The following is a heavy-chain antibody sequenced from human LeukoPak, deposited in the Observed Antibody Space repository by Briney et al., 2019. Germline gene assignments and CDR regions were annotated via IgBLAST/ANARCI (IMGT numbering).Heavy chain of an antibody. CDR3: ARGPLTGYYGGAFDI. CDR1: GGSFSSSSYY. V-gene: IGHV4-39*07. Sequence: PSETLSLICSVSGGSFSSSSYYGGWIRQPPGRGLGWIGSIYYSGSTYYHPSLKSRVTISVDTSKNQFSLKLSSVTAADTAVYYCARGPLTGYYGGAFDIWGQGTMVTVSS. J-gene: IGHJ3*02. D-gene: IGHD3-9*01. CDR2: IYYSGST.